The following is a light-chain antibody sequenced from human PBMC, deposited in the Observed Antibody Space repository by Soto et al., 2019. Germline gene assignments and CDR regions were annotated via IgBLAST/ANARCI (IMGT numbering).Light chain of an antibody. CDR3: LLSYSGALVV. CDR2: DTS. J-gene: IGLJ2*01. V-gene: IGLV7-46*01. Sequence: QAVVTQEPSLTVSPGGTVTLTCGSSTGAVTSGHYPYWFQQKPGQAPRTLIYDTSNKHSWTPARFSGSLLGGKAALTLSGAQPEDEVEYYCLLSYSGALVVFGGGTKLTVL. CDR1: TGAVTSGHY.